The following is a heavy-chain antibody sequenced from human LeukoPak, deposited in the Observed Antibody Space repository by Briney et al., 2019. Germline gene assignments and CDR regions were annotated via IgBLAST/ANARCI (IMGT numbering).Heavy chain of an antibody. CDR2: INWNGGST. CDR3: ARADCSGGSCYSNPNAFDI. V-gene: IGHV3-20*04. J-gene: IGHJ3*02. Sequence: GGSLRLSCAASGFTFDDYGMSWVRQAPGKGLEWGSGINWNGGSTGYADSVKGRFTISRDNAKNSLYLQMNSLRAEDTALYYCARADCSGGSCYSNPNAFDIWGQGTMVTVSS. CDR1: GFTFDDYG. D-gene: IGHD2-15*01.